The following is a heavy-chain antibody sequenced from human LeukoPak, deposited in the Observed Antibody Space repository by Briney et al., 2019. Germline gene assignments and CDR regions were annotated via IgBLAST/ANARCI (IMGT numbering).Heavy chain of an antibody. J-gene: IGHJ4*02. CDR2: IYYSGST. Sequence: SETLSLTCTVSVGSISSYYWSWIRQPPGKGLEWIGYIYYSGSTNYNPSLKSRVTISVDTSKNQFSLKLSSVTAADTAVYYCARHSSGWYGTFDYWGQGTLVTVSS. CDR3: ARHSSGWYGTFDY. V-gene: IGHV4-59*08. CDR1: VGSISSYY. D-gene: IGHD6-19*01.